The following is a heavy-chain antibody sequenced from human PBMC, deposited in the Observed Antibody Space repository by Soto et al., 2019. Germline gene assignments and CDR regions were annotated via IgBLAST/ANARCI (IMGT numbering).Heavy chain of an antibody. Sequence: GASVKVSCKASGFTFTSSAVQWVRQARGQRLEWIGWIVVGSGNTNYAQKFQERVTITRDMSTSTAYMELSSLRSEDTAVYYCAAPLIPSRPDHYYYGMDVWGQGTAVTVSS. CDR3: AAPLIPSRPDHYYYGMDV. V-gene: IGHV1-58*01. D-gene: IGHD6-6*01. J-gene: IGHJ6*02. CDR1: GFTFTSSA. CDR2: IVVGSGNT.